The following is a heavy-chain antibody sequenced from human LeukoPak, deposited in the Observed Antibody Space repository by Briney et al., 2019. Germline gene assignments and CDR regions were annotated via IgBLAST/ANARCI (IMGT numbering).Heavy chain of an antibody. CDR3: ARDWGLGIAAAGGDAFDI. CDR2: INPSGGST. Sequence: ASVKVSCKASGYTFTSYYMHWVRQAPGQGPEWMGIINPSGGSTSYAQKFQGRVTMTRDMSTSTVYMELSSLRSEDTAVYYCARDWGLGIAAAGGDAFDIWGQGTMVTVSS. CDR1: GYTFTSYY. J-gene: IGHJ3*02. D-gene: IGHD6-13*01. V-gene: IGHV1-46*01.